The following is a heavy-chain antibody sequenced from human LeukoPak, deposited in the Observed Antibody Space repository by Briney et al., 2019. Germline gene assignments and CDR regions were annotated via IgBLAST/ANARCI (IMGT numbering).Heavy chain of an antibody. CDR1: GFTFYDYA. Sequence: GRSLRLYCAASGFTFYDYAMDWGRQAPGKGLGGVSGISWNSGSIGYADSVKGRFTISRDNAKNSLYLQMNSLRAEDTALYYCAKDYYYDSSASGAFDIWGQGTMVTVSS. V-gene: IGHV3-9*01. CDR2: ISWNSGSI. J-gene: IGHJ3*02. CDR3: AKDYYYDSSASGAFDI. D-gene: IGHD3-22*01.